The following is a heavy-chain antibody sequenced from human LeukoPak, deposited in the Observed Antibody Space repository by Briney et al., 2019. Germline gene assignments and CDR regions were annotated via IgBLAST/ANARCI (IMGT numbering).Heavy chain of an antibody. V-gene: IGHV3-15*01. J-gene: IGHJ6*02. Sequence: GGSLRLSCAASGFTFSNAWMSWVRQAPGKGLEWVGRIKSKTDGGTTDYAAPVKGRFSISRDDSKNTLYLQMNSLKTEDTAVYYCLSGSGYYYYYYGMDVWGQGTTVTVSS. CDR2: IKSKTDGGTT. D-gene: IGHD3-22*01. CDR3: LSGSGYYYYYYGMDV. CDR1: GFTFSNAW.